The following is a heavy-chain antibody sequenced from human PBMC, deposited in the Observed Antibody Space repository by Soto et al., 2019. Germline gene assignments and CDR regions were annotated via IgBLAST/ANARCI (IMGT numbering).Heavy chain of an antibody. Sequence: PSETLSLTCTVSGGSISSYYWSWIRQPPGKGLEWIGYIYYSGSTNYNPSLKSRVTMSVDTSKNQFSLELNSVTTADTAIYYCARGHTTGWYSDYWGQGILVTVSS. D-gene: IGHD6-19*01. J-gene: IGHJ4*02. CDR2: IYYSGST. V-gene: IGHV4-59*01. CDR3: ARGHTTGWYSDY. CDR1: GGSISSYY.